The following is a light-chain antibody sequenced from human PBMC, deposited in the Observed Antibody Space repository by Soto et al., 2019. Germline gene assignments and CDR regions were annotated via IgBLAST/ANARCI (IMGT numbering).Light chain of an antibody. Sequence: IVKTQSPDSLAVSLGERATINCKSSQSVLYSSNNKNYLAWYQQRPGQPPKLLIYWASTRESGVPDRFSGNGSGTDFTLTITSLQAEDVAVYYCQQYESSPPTFGQGTKLEIK. CDR1: QSVLYSSNNKNY. CDR3: QQYESSPPT. CDR2: WAS. J-gene: IGKJ2*01. V-gene: IGKV4-1*01.